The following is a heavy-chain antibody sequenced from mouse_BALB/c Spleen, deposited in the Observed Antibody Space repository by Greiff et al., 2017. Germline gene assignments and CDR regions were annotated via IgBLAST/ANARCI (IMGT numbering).Heavy chain of an antibody. CDR3: TRKNYYGSRPSYWYFDV. CDR1: GYTFTDYW. Sequence: VQLQQPGAELVMPGASVKMSCKASGYTFTDYWMHWVKQRPGQGLEWIGAIDTSDSYTSYNQKFKGKATLTVDTSSSTAYMQLSSLTSEDSAVYYCTRKNYYGSRPSYWYFDVWGAGTTVTGSS. V-gene: IGHV1S127*01. D-gene: IGHD1-1*01. J-gene: IGHJ1*01. CDR2: IDTSDSYT.